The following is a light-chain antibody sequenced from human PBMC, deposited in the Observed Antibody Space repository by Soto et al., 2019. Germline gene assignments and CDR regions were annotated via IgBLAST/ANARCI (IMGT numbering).Light chain of an antibody. CDR1: KGISTI. J-gene: IGKJ2*01. V-gene: IGKV1-39*01. CDR3: QQSYSTPYT. Sequence: DIQMTQSPSSFFPPVGDKATFLCREGKGISTILNWYQQKPGKAPKLLIYAASSLQSGVPSRFSGSGSGTDFTLTISSLQPEDFATYYCQQSYSTPYTFGQGTKLEIK. CDR2: AAS.